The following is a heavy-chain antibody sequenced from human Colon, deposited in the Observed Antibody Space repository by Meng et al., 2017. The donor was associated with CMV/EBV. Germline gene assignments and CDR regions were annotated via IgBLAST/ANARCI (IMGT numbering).Heavy chain of an antibody. D-gene: IGHD4-17*01. Sequence: GESLKISCAASGFTFSSYSMSWVRQAPGMGPEWISAISVSGDRTSYADSVKGRFTISRDNSKNSLWLQMNGLRAEDTALYYCAPVGGWGTGTPTTMITWGQGTLVTVS. CDR3: APVGGWGTGTPTTMIT. CDR1: GFTFSSYS. V-gene: IGHV3-23*01. CDR2: ISVSGDRT. J-gene: IGHJ5*02.